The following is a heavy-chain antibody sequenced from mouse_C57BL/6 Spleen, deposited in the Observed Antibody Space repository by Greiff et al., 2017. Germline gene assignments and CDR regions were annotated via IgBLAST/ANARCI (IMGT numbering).Heavy chain of an antibody. V-gene: IGHV1-26*01. CDR1: GYTFTDYY. J-gene: IGHJ1*03. Sequence: EVQLQQSGPELVKPGASVKISCKASGYTFTDYYMNWVKQSHGKSLEWIGDINPNNGGTSYNQKFKGKATLTVDKSSSTAYMELRSLTSEDSAVYYCARRGYYYGSSVLWYFDVWGTGTTVTVSS. CDR2: INPNNGGT. CDR3: ARRGYYYGSSVLWYFDV. D-gene: IGHD1-1*01.